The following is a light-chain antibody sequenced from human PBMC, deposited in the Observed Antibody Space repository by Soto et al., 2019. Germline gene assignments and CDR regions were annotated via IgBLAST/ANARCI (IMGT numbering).Light chain of an antibody. Sequence: QSSRSQPRSVSGSPVQSVTISCTGTGKDVRADNYVSWYQQHPGIPPKLMIYDVASWPSGVPDRFSGSKSGNTASLTISGLQAEDEADYFRASYARGXSYLVGTGTRV. V-gene: IGLV2-11*01. CDR3: ASYARGXSYL. J-gene: IGLJ1*01. CDR2: DVA. CDR1: GKDVRADNY.